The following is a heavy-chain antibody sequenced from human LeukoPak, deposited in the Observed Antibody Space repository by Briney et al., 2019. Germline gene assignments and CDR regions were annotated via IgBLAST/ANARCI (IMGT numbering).Heavy chain of an antibody. CDR3: ARNNGMDV. CDR1: GFALSSHW. CDR2: VNRDGSET. V-gene: IGHV3-7*03. J-gene: IGHJ6*02. Sequence: GGSLRLSCAASGFALSSHWMTWVRQVPGRGPEWVANVNRDGSETHYLDPVKGRFTISKDNAKNSLYLQMNSLRAEDTALYHCARNNGMDVWGQGTTVIVSS.